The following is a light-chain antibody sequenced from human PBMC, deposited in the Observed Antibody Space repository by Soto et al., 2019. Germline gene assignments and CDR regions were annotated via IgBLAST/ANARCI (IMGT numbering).Light chain of an antibody. Sequence: QSVLTQPPSASGTPGQRVTISCSGSSSNIGSKYVYWYQQLPGTAPKLLMYRNNQRPSGVPDRFSGSKSGTSASLAISGLRSEDEADYYCAECDAGVSGRAFGGGNKVTV. J-gene: IGLJ2*01. V-gene: IGLV1-47*01. CDR2: RNN. CDR3: AECDAGVSGRA. CDR1: SSNIGSKY.